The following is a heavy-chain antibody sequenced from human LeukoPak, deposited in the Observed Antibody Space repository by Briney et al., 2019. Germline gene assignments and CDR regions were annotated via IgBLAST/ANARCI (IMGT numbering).Heavy chain of an antibody. CDR1: GYTFTGYY. Sequence: ASVKVSCKASGYTFTGYYMHWVRQAPGQGLEWMGWINPNSGGTNYAQKFQGWVTMTRDTSISTAYMELSRLRSDDTAVYYCARDRGYGGPPFSKAAHAFDIWGQGTMVTVSS. CDR3: ARDRGYGGPPFSKAAHAFDI. CDR2: INPNSGGT. V-gene: IGHV1-2*04. D-gene: IGHD6-25*01. J-gene: IGHJ3*02.